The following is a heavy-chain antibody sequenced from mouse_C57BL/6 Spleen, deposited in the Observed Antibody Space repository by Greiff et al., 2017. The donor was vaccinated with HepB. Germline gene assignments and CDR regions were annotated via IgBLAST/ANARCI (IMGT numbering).Heavy chain of an antibody. CDR2: INPGSGGT. CDR3: ARGNDYDERAMDY. Sequence: VQLQQSGAELVRPGTSVKVSCKASGYAFTNYLIEWVKQRPGQGLEWIGVINPGSGGTNYNEKFKGKATLTADKSSSTAYIQLSSLTSEDSAVYFCARGNDYDERAMDYWGQGTSVTVSS. D-gene: IGHD2-4*01. J-gene: IGHJ4*01. CDR1: GYAFTNYL. V-gene: IGHV1-54*01.